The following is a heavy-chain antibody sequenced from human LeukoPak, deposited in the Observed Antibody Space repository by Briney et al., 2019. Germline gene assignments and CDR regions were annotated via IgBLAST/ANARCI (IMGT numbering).Heavy chain of an antibody. J-gene: IGHJ6*02. CDR3: ARTPYYYDKNGMDV. D-gene: IGHD3-22*01. Sequence: GGSLRLSCAASGFTFDDYGMSWVRQAPGKGLEWVSGINWNGGSTGYADSVKGRFTISRDNAKNSLYLQMNSLRAEDTAVYYCARTPYYYDKNGMDVWGQGTTVTVSS. CDR2: INWNGGST. V-gene: IGHV3-20*04. CDR1: GFTFDDYG.